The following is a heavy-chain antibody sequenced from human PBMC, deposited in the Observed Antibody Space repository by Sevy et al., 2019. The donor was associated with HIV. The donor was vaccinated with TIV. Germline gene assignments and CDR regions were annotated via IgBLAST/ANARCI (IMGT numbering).Heavy chain of an antibody. CDR1: GFTFDDYA. V-gene: IGHV3-9*01. CDR2: ISWNSGTI. CDR3: AKAISPGNGDSFYYFDY. D-gene: IGHD4-17*01. Sequence: GGSLRLSCAASGFTFDDYAMHWVRQAPGKGLEWVSGISWNSGTIGYADSVKGRFTISRDNAKNSLYLQMNSLRAEDTALYYCAKAISPGNGDSFYYFDYWGQGTLVTVSS. J-gene: IGHJ4*02.